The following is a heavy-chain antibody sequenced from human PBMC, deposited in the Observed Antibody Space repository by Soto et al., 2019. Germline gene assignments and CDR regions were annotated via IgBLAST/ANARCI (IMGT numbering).Heavy chain of an antibody. J-gene: IGHJ3*01. V-gene: IGHV4-59*01. CDR1: GGSISSYY. CDR2: IYYSGST. CDR3: ARVEKVNQLPDF. D-gene: IGHD2-2*01. Sequence: SETLSLTCTVSGGSISSYYWSWIRQPPGKGLEWIGYIYYSGSTNYNPSLKSRVTISVDTSKNQFSLKLSSVTAADTAVYYCARVEKVNQLPDFWGKGTMVTVSS.